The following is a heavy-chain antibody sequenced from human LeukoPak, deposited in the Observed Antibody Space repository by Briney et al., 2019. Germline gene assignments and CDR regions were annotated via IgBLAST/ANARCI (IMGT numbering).Heavy chain of an antibody. D-gene: IGHD2-2*01. CDR3: ASHYVPAAPNYYYYYGMDV. CDR2: IIPIFGTA. CDR1: GGTFSSYA. J-gene: IGHJ6*02. V-gene: IGHV1-69*13. Sequence: GASVKVSCKASGGTFSSYAISWVRQAPGQGLEWMGGIIPIFGTANYAQKFQGRVTINADESTSPAYMRLSSQRSEDPAVYSCASHYVPAAPNYYYYYGMDVWGQGTPVTVSS.